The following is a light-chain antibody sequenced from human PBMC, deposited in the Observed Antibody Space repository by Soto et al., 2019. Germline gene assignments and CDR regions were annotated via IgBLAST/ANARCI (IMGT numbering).Light chain of an antibody. CDR1: QGLSSSY. J-gene: IGKJ1*01. CDR2: GAS. V-gene: IGKV3-20*01. Sequence: EIVLTQSPSTLSLSPGERATLSCRASQGLSSSYLAWYQQKPGQAPRLLIYGASSRATGIPDRFSGSGSGTDFNLTISRLEPEDFALYYCQEYGRSRTFGQGTKVDIK. CDR3: QEYGRSRT.